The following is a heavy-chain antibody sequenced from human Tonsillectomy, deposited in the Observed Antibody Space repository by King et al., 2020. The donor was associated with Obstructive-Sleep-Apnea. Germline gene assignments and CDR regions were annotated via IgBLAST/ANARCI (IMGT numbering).Heavy chain of an antibody. CDR2: IHYSGGA. CDR1: GGSITSHH. Sequence: MQLQESGPGLVKPSETLSLTCTVSGGSITSHHWSWIRQPPGKGLEWFGYIHYSGGADYSPSLKSRVSMSEATSKNHLARKLTSVTVADTAVYYCAREGGGGVDYWGQGILVTVSS. V-gene: IGHV4-59*11. J-gene: IGHJ4*02. D-gene: IGHD3-16*01. CDR3: AREGGGGVDY.